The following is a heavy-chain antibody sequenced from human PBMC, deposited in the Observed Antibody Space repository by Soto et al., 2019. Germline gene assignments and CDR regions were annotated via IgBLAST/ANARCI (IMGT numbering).Heavy chain of an antibody. V-gene: IGHV3-74*01. D-gene: IGHD2-21*02. Sequence: GSLRPSGAASGXNFSNHCMHWVRQRPAEGLVWVSRITSDGKSKAYAESVNGRFAISRDNAKNTLYLQMNGITSEDTAVYYCARESGDWPLNWFDPWGQGTLGTVSS. CDR2: ITSDGKSK. CDR3: ARESGDWPLNWFDP. CDR1: GXNFSNHC. J-gene: IGHJ5*02.